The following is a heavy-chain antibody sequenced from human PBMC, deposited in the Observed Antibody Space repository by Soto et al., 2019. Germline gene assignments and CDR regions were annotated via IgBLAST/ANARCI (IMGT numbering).Heavy chain of an antibody. CDR3: TKEHSNYPDNWFDP. V-gene: IGHV3-23*01. CDR2: IDSGGGST. D-gene: IGHD4-4*01. Sequence: EVQLLVSGGGSVQPGGSLRLSCAASGFRFSNYAMSWVRQAPGTGLEWVSAIDSGGGSTYYAASVKGRFSISRDNSMNTLYLQMNSLRAEDTAIYYCTKEHSNYPDNWFDPWGQGTLLTVSS. J-gene: IGHJ5*02. CDR1: GFRFSNYA.